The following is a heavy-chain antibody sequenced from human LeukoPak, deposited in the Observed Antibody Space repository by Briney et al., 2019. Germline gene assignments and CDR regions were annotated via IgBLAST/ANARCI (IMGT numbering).Heavy chain of an antibody. V-gene: IGHV4-34*01. CDR2: INHSGST. Sequence: PSETLSLTCAVYGGSFSGYYWSWIRQPPGKGLEWIGEINHSGSTNYNPSLKSRVTISVDTSKNQFSLKLSSVTAADTAVYYCSRGKAWYRSGWSPFDYWGQGTLITVSS. D-gene: IGHD6-19*01. CDR3: SRGKAWYRSGWSPFDY. CDR1: GGSFSGYY. J-gene: IGHJ4*02.